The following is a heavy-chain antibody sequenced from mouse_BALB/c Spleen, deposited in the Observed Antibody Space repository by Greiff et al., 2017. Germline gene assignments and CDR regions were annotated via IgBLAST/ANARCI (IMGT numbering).Heavy chain of an antibody. D-gene: IGHD2-14*01. J-gene: IGHJ2*01. CDR1: GYTFTEYT. CDR2: INPNNGGT. V-gene: IGHV1-18*01. CDR3: ARGYRYFDY. Sequence: EVQLQQSGPELVKPGASVKISCKTSGYTFTEYTMHWVKQSHGKSLEWLGGINPNNGGTSYNQKFKGKATLTVDKSSSTAYMELRSLTSEDSAVYYCARGYRYFDYWGQGTTLTVSA.